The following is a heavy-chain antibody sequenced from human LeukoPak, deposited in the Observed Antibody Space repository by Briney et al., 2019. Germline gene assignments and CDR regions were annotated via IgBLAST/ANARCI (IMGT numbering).Heavy chain of an antibody. Sequence: ASVKVSCKTSGYLFTGFYIHWVRQVPGQGLEWMGWMNPNNGDTKSAPKFQGRVAMTRVTSINTAYMEVTGLTPADTATYYCAKRGGALSDWGQGTTVTVSS. D-gene: IGHD2-21*01. V-gene: IGHV1-2*02. J-gene: IGHJ6*02. CDR1: GYLFTGFY. CDR3: AKRGGALSD. CDR2: MNPNNGDT.